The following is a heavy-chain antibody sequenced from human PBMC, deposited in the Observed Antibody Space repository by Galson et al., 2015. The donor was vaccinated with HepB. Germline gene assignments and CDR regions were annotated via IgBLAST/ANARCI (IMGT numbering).Heavy chain of an antibody. CDR2: IKQDGSEK. V-gene: IGHV3-7*03. Sequence: SLRLSCAASGFAFSSYWMSWVRQAPGKGLEWVANIKQDGSEKYYVDSVKGRFTISRDNAKNSLYLQMNSLRAEDTAVYYCARDSSSWYLDYWGQGTLVTVSS. CDR1: GFAFSSYW. J-gene: IGHJ4*02. CDR3: ARDSSSWYLDY. D-gene: IGHD6-13*01.